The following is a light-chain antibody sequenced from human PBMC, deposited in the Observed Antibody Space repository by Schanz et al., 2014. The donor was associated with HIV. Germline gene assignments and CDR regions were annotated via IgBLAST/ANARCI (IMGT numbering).Light chain of an antibody. Sequence: QSALTQPASVSGSPGQSITISCTGTSSDVGGYNYVSWYQQHPGKAPKLMIYEVSKRPSGVPDRFSGSKSGNTASLTVSGLQAEDEADYYCSSYTSSSTWVFGGGTKSPS. J-gene: IGLJ3*02. CDR1: SSDVGGYNY. CDR3: SSYTSSSTWV. CDR2: EVS. V-gene: IGLV2-14*01.